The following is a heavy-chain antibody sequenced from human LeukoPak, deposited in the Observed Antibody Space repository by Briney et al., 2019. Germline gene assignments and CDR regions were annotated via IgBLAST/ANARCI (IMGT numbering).Heavy chain of an antibody. J-gene: IGHJ4*02. V-gene: IGHV3-21*01. CDR2: ISSSSSSI. D-gene: IGHD3-10*01. CDR3: ARGGSGSYYHLFDY. CDR1: GFTFSSYS. Sequence: GGSLRLSCAASGFTFSSYSMNWVRQAPGKGLEWGSSISSSSSSIYYADSVKGRFTISRDNAKNSLYLQMNSLRAEDTAVYYCARGGSGSYYHLFDYWGQGTLVTVSS.